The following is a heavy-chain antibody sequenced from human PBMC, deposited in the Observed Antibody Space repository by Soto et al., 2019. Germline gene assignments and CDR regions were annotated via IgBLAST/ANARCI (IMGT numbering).Heavy chain of an antibody. CDR2: INAGNGNT. CDR3: ARDYPYCTGGSCLGY. V-gene: IGHV1-3*01. D-gene: IGHD2-15*01. J-gene: IGHJ4*02. CDR1: GYTFTDFV. Sequence: QVQLVQSGAEVKKPGASVKVSCKASGYTFTDFVIHCVRQAPGQRLEWMGWINAGNGNTKYSQKFQGRVIFNRDTSASTAYLELSSLTSEDTAVYYCARDYPYCTGGSCLGYWGQGTLVIVSS.